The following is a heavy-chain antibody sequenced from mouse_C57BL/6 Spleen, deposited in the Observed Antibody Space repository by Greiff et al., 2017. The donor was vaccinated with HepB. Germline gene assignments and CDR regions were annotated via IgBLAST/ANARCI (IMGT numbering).Heavy chain of an antibody. J-gene: IGHJ4*01. CDR3: AREVEGSFYYAMDY. CDR1: GFNIKDYY. D-gene: IGHD1-1*01. V-gene: IGHV14-2*01. CDR2: IDPEDGET. Sequence: EVKLVESGAELVKPGASVKLSCTASGFNIKDYYMHWVKQRTEQGLEWIGRIDPEDGETKYAPKFQGKATITADTSSNTAYLQLISLTSEDTAVYYCAREVEGSFYYAMDYWGQGTSVTVSS.